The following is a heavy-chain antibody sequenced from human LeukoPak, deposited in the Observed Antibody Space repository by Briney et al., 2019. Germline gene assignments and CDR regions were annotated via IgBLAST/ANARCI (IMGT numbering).Heavy chain of an antibody. CDR1: GGSFSGYY. Sequence: SETLSLTCAVYGGSFSGYYWSWIRQPPGKGLEGIGEINHSGSTNYNPSLKSRVTISVDTSKNQFSLKLSSVTAADTAVYYCARACPGFPRPYYYYMDVWGKGTTVTVSS. J-gene: IGHJ6*03. CDR2: INHSGST. CDR3: ARACPGFPRPYYYYMDV. V-gene: IGHV4-34*01.